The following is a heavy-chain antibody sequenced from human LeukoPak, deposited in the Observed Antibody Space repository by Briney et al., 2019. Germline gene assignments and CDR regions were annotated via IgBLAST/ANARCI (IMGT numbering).Heavy chain of an antibody. V-gene: IGHV5-51*01. CDR3: ARHWGGSTSSFDY. CDR1: RYTFTSYR. CDR2: IYPGDSDT. Sequence: GESLKISCKGSRYTFTSYRIGWVRQMPGKGLECMGIIYPGDSDTRYSPSFQGQVTISADKSISTAYLQWSSLKASDTAMYYCARHWGGSTSSFDYWGQGTLVTVSS. J-gene: IGHJ4*02. D-gene: IGHD2-2*01.